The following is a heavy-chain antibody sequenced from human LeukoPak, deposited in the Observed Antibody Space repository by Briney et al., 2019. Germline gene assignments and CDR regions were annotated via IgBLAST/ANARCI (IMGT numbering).Heavy chain of an antibody. Sequence: PSETLSLTCTISGGSISSYYWSWIRQPPGKGLEWIGYIYYSGSTNYNPSLKSRVTISVDTSKNQFSLKLSSVTAADTAVYYCARPSILRYFDWLSSVAFDIWGQGTMVTVSS. CDR1: GGSISSYY. J-gene: IGHJ3*02. D-gene: IGHD3-9*01. V-gene: IGHV4-59*12. CDR3: ARPSILRYFDWLSSVAFDI. CDR2: IYYSGST.